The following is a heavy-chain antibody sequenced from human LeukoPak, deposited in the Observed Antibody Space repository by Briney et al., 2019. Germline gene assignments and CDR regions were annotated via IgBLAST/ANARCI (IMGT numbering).Heavy chain of an antibody. CDR3: ARDLSITMVRGVISLGY. D-gene: IGHD3-10*01. CDR2: INPNSGCT. CDR1: GYTFTGYY. V-gene: IGHV1-2*02. Sequence: ASVKVSCKASGYTFTGYYMHWVRQAPGQGLEWMGWINPNSGCTNYAQKFQGRVTMTRDTSISTAYMELSRLRSDDTAVYYCARDLSITMVRGVISLGYWGQGTLVTVSS. J-gene: IGHJ4*02.